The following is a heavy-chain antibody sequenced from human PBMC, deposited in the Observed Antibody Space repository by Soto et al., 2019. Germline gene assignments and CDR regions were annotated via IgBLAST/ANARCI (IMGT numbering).Heavy chain of an antibody. Sequence: QLQLQESGPGLVKPSETLSLTCTVSGGSISSSSYYWGWIRQPPGKGPEWIGSIYYSGSTYYNSSSKSRVTISADTSNYQFSLTLISVTAADTALYYCARPFYSSGWYSTPRNWFDPWGQGTLVTVSS. D-gene: IGHD6-19*01. CDR3: ARPFYSSGWYSTPRNWFDP. V-gene: IGHV4-39*01. CDR1: GGSISSSSYY. J-gene: IGHJ5*02. CDR2: IYYSGST.